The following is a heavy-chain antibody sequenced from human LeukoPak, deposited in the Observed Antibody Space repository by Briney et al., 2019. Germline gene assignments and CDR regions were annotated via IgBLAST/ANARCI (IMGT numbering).Heavy chain of an antibody. CDR3: ARDELGGSGSYCGLIDH. V-gene: IGHV3-30*03. Sequence: PGGSLRLSCAVSGFTFSNYGMHWVRQAPGKGLEWVAIISYDASDKNYADSVKGRFTISRDNSKNTLYLEMNSLRVEDTAVYYCARDELGGSGSYCGLIDHWGQGTLVTVSS. J-gene: IGHJ4*02. CDR1: GFTFSNYG. CDR2: ISYDASDK. D-gene: IGHD3-10*01.